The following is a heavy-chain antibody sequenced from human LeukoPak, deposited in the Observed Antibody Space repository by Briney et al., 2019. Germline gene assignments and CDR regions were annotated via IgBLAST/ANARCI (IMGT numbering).Heavy chain of an antibody. D-gene: IGHD3-10*01. J-gene: IGHJ4*02. Sequence: SETLSLTCTVSGGSISSGDYYWSWIRQPPGEGLEWIGYVYYSGSTNYNPSLKSRVTISVDTSKNQFSLKLSSVTAADTAVYYCASLQIGGFDYWGQGTLVTVSS. CDR1: GGSISSGDYY. CDR2: VYYSGST. CDR3: ASLQIGGFDY. V-gene: IGHV4-61*08.